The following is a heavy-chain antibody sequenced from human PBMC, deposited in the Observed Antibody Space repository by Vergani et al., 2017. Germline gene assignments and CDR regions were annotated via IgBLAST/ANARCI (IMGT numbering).Heavy chain of an antibody. Sequence: QVQLQESGPGLVKPPGTLSLTCTVSGGSISNNNWWSWVRQPPGRGLEWIGDGYHSGSTNYNPSLKSRVTISVDKSKNQISLKLRSVTAADTAVYYCVRQWKLQGAFDIWGQGTMVTVSS. CDR1: GGSISNNNW. J-gene: IGHJ3*02. CDR2: GYHSGST. D-gene: IGHD1-1*01. V-gene: IGHV4-4*03. CDR3: VRQWKLQGAFDI.